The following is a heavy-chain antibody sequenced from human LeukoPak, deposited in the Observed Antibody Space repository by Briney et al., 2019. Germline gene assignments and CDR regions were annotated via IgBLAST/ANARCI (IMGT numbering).Heavy chain of an antibody. CDR2: IKQDGSEK. CDR1: GLTFSTYW. J-gene: IGHJ4*02. V-gene: IGHV3-7*03. Sequence: GGSLRLSCAASGLTFSTYWMTWVRQAPGKGPEWVANIKQDGSEKYYVDSVKGRFTISRDNAKNSLYLQMNSLRAEDTAVYYCASGGSNCDYWGQGTLVTVSS. D-gene: IGHD1-26*01. CDR3: ASGGSNCDY.